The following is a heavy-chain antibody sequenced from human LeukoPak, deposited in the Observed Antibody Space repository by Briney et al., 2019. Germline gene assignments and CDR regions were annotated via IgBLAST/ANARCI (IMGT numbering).Heavy chain of an antibody. CDR3: ARRRYYDGSGYLE. V-gene: IGHV4-39*01. CDR2: IYYSGRT. CDR1: GDSVSRSDSY. Sequence: KPSETLSLTCSVSGDSVSRSDSYWDWIRQPPGKGLEWIGTIYYSGRTYYSPSLKSRLTMSVDPSNNQFSLNLRSVTAADTAVYYCARRRYYDGSGYLEWGQGTLLSVSS. J-gene: IGHJ1*01. D-gene: IGHD3-22*01.